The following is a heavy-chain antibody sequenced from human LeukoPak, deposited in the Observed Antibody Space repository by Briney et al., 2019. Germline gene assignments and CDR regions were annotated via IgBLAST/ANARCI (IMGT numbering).Heavy chain of an antibody. CDR3: ARGGVEYQLLYSWFDP. Sequence: SETLSLTCAVYGGSFSGYYWSWIRQPPGKGLEWIGEINHSGSTSYNPSLKSRVTISVDTSKNQFSLKLSSVTAADTAVYYCARGGVEYQLLYSWFDPWGQGTLVTVSS. V-gene: IGHV4-34*01. CDR2: INHSGST. J-gene: IGHJ5*02. CDR1: GGSFSGYY. D-gene: IGHD2-2*02.